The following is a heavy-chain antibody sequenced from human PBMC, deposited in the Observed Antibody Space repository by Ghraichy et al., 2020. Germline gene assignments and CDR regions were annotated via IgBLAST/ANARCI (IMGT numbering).Heavy chain of an antibody. D-gene: IGHD2-2*01. CDR3: ASEEVNMPWR. J-gene: IGHJ4*02. CDR2: IKEDGSMR. CDR1: GFTFSASW. V-gene: IGHV3-7*01. Sequence: GGSQRLSCAASGFTFSASWMHWVRQAPGKGLQWLANIKEDGSMRQYVHFVKGRFTISRDNAKKSLFLEMDSLRVEDTAVYFCASEEVNMPWRWGQGTLVTVSS.